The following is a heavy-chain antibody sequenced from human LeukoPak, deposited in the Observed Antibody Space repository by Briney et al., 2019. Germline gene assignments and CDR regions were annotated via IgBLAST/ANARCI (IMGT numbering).Heavy chain of an antibody. CDR3: ARPGYNSGWFEY. CDR1: GFTFSRYG. J-gene: IGHJ5*01. Sequence: PGGSLRLSCVASGFTFSRYGMHWVRQAPGKGLEGVAGIWEDGSKKYHADSVEGRFTVSRDNSKSTLYLQMNSLRVEDTAVYYCARPGYNSGWFEYWGQGTLVTVSS. D-gene: IGHD6-19*01. V-gene: IGHV3-33*01. CDR2: IWEDGSKK.